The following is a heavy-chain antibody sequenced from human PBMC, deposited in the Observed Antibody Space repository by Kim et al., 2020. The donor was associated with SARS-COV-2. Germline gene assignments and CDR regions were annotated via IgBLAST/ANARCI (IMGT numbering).Heavy chain of an antibody. CDR1: GLTFTNAW. CDR3: STPLGGYYDTSGHLV. V-gene: IGHV3-15*01. Sequence: GGYLRLSCAVSGLTFTNAWMTWVRQAPGKGLEWVGRIKSQADGATADYGASVKGRFIISRDDSKNTLYLEMNSLKTEDTAVYFCSTPLGGYYDTSGHLVWGQGTLVTVSS. J-gene: IGHJ4*02. CDR2: IKSQADGATA. D-gene: IGHD3-22*01.